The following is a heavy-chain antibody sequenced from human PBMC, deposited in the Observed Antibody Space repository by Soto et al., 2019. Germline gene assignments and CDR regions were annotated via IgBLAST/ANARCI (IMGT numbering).Heavy chain of an antibody. CDR3: ARGNWFGP. CDR2: VNPDSGKT. J-gene: IGHJ5*02. V-gene: IGHV1-8*01. Sequence: QVQLVQSGAEVKKPGASVKVSCKASGYTFITYDINWVRQATGQGLEWVGWVNPDSGKTDYARKLQGRVTMTRNTSISPVYRVPSVVGSEDTAVYYCARGNWFGPWGQGTLLTVSS. CDR1: GYTFITYD.